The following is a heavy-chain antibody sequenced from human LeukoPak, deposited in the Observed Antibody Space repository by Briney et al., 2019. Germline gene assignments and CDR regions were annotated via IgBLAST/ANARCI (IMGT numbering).Heavy chain of an antibody. J-gene: IGHJ4*02. Sequence: ASVKVSCKASGYTFSTYSITWVRQAPGQGLEWMGWISPHNGNTNYAQKVQDRVTLTTDTSTSTAYMELRSLRSDDTAVYYCARELPRSGTSFRFFDYWGQGTLVTVSS. V-gene: IGHV1-18*01. D-gene: IGHD6-6*01. CDR2: ISPHNGNT. CDR3: ARELPRSGTSFRFFDY. CDR1: GYTFSTYS.